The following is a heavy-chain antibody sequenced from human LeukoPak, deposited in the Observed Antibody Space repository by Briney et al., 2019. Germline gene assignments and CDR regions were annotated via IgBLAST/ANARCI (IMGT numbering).Heavy chain of an antibody. CDR2: IYYSGST. CDR1: GGSISSGGYY. CDR3: ARDGGRITGTTSYYYYYMDV. Sequence: SETLSLTCTVSGGSISSGGYYWSWIREHPGKGLEWIGYIYYSGSTYYNPSLKSRVTISVDTSKNQFSLKLSSVTAADTAVYYCARDGGRITGTTSYYYYYMDVWGKGTTVTVSS. D-gene: IGHD1-7*01. V-gene: IGHV4-31*03. J-gene: IGHJ6*03.